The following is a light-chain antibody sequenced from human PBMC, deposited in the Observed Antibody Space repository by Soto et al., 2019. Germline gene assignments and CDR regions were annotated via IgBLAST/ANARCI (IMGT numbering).Light chain of an antibody. Sequence: QSALTQPRSVSGSRGQSVTISCTGTSSDVGGYNYVSWYQQHPGKAPKLMIYDVSKRPSGVPDRFSGSKSGNTASLTISGLQAEDEADYYCCSYAGSYKGYVFGTGTKLTVL. CDR1: SSDVGGYNY. V-gene: IGLV2-11*01. CDR2: DVS. J-gene: IGLJ1*01. CDR3: CSYAGSYKGYV.